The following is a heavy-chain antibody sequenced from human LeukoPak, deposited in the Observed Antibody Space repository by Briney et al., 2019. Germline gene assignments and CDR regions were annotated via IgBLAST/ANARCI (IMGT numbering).Heavy chain of an antibody. CDR3: SRDRDYYDSSGYPFDL. V-gene: IGHV4-4*02. CDR2: IYHLGNT. Sequence: SGTLSLTCTVSGGSISSSNWWSWVRQTPGKGLEWIGEIYHLGNTNYNPSLKRRVTMSVDKSKNQLSLKLSSATAADTAIYYCSRDRDYYDSSGYPFDLWGRGTLVTVSS. D-gene: IGHD3-22*01. J-gene: IGHJ4*02. CDR1: GGSISSSNW.